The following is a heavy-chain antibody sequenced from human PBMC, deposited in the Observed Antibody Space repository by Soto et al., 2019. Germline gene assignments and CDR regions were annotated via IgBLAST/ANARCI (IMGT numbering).Heavy chain of an antibody. V-gene: IGHV3-23*01. D-gene: IGHD3-16*02. CDR3: AKRGGYDYVWKSYRPDY. J-gene: IGHJ4*02. Sequence: GGSLRLSCVASGFTFSSYGMSWVRQAPGKGLEWVSTLSGSGGDTYYADSVNGRFTISRDKSKNTLYLQMDRLRVEDTAVYYCAKRGGYDYVWKSYRPDYWGQGTLVTVSS. CDR2: LSGSGGDT. CDR1: GFTFSSYG.